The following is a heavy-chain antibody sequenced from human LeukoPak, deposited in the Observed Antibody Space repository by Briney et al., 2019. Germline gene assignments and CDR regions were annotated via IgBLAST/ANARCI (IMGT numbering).Heavy chain of an antibody. CDR3: AKDYGAFYYGSGSYYLQSYFDY. Sequence: GGSLRLSCAASGFTFDDYAMHWVRQAPGKGLEWVSGISWNSGSIGYADSVKGRFTISRDNAKNSLYLQMNSLRAEDTALYYCAKDYGAFYYGSGSYYLQSYFDYWGQGTLVAVSS. CDR1: GFTFDDYA. D-gene: IGHD3-10*01. CDR2: ISWNSGSI. J-gene: IGHJ4*02. V-gene: IGHV3-9*01.